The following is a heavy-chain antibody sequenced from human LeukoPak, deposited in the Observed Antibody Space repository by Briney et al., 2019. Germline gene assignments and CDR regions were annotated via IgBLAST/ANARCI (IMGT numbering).Heavy chain of an antibody. CDR1: GGSISSSNW. D-gene: IGHD1-26*01. CDR3: FTESGPFCPFGY. V-gene: IGHV4/OR15-8*02. Sequence: SETLSLTCGVSGGSISSSNWWRLVRQPPGQGLEWIGEISLAGQTNYNPSLNGRVTMSLDKSSNQLSLHLTSVTAEDTATYFCFTESGPFCPFGYWGQGTLVIVSS. CDR2: ISLAGQT. J-gene: IGHJ4*02.